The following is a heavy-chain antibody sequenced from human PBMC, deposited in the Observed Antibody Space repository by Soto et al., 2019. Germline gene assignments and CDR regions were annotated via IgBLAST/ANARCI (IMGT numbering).Heavy chain of an antibody. CDR2: TSYDENNK. CDR1: GFRFKSFV. J-gene: IGHJ4*02. V-gene: IGHV3-30*19. CDR3: ARWGTTGGFEL. Sequence: QVQLVESGGGVVQPGTSLRLSCAASGFRFKSFVMHWVRQAPGKGLEWVAFTSYDENNKDYGDSVKGRFTVSRDNSQNTLHLQMDFLRPEDTALYYCARWGTTGGFELWGQGTLVSVSS. D-gene: IGHD3-16*01.